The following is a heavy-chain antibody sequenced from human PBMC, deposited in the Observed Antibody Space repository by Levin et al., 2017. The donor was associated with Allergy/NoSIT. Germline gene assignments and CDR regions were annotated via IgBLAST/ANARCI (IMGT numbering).Heavy chain of an antibody. D-gene: IGHD3-9*01. V-gene: IGHV3-20*04. CDR2: INWNGGST. Sequence: GGSLRLSCAASGFTFDDYGMSWVRQAPGKGLEWVSGINWNGGSTGYADSVKGRFTISRDNAKNSLYLQMNSLRAEDTALYYCARDSYYDILTGYYTGFDYWGQGTLVTVSS. J-gene: IGHJ4*02. CDR3: ARDSYYDILTGYYTGFDY. CDR1: GFTFDDYG.